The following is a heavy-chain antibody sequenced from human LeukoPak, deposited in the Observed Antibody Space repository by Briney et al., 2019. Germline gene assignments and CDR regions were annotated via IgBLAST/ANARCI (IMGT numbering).Heavy chain of an antibody. V-gene: IGHV3-7*03. CDR1: GFTFSRFW. CDR3: AKATYYDFWSGYYYFDY. CDR2: IKEDGSQK. Sequence: GGSLRLSCAASGFTFSRFWMSWVRQAPGKGLEWVANIKEDGSQKYYVDSVKGRFTISRDNSKNTLYLQMNSLRAEDTAVYYCAKATYYDFWSGYYYFDYWGQGTLVTVSS. D-gene: IGHD3-3*01. J-gene: IGHJ4*02.